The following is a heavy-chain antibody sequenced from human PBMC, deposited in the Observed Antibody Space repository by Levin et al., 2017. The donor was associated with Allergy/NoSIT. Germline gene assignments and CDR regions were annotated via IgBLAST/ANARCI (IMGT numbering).Heavy chain of an antibody. V-gene: IGHV3-74*03. CDR2: ITSDGRDT. CDR3: ARGDCSSTSCLAY. CDR1: GFTFSNHW. J-gene: IGHJ4*02. D-gene: IGHD2-2*01. Sequence: GGSLRLSCAASGFTFSNHWMHWVRQVPGKGLVWVSRITSDGRDTKSADSVRGRFTISRDNARNTLHLQINSLRAEETAVYYCARGDCSSTSCLAYWGQGTLVTVSS.